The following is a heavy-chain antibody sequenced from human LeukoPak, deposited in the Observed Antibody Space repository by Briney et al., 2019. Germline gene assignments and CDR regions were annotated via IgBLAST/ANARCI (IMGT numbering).Heavy chain of an antibody. J-gene: IGHJ4*02. CDR2: INHSGST. Sequence: PSETLSLTCAVYGGSFSGYYWSWIRQPPGKGLEWIGEINHSGSTYYNPSLKSRVTISVDTSKNQFSLKLSSVTAADTAVYYCARETDFWSGYPDYWGQGTLVTVSS. CDR3: ARETDFWSGYPDY. V-gene: IGHV4-34*01. D-gene: IGHD3-3*01. CDR1: GGSFSGYY.